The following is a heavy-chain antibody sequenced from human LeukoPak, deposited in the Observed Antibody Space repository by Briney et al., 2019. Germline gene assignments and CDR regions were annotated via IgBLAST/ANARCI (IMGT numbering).Heavy chain of an antibody. CDR1: GGTFSSYA. CDR2: IIPIFGTA. Sequence: SVKVSCKASGGTFSSYAISWVRQAPGQGLEWRGGIIPIFGTANYAQKFQGRVTITADESPSTAYMELSSLRSEETAVNYCARVPQIGYCSGCSCYGVECYFDYWGQGTLVTVSS. V-gene: IGHV1-69*01. J-gene: IGHJ4*02. D-gene: IGHD2-15*01. CDR3: ARVPQIGYCSGCSCYGVECYFDY.